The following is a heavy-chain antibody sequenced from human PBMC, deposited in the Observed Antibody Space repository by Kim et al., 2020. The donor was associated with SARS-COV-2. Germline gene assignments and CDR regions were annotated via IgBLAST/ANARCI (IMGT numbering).Heavy chain of an antibody. CDR1: GFTFSSYA. J-gene: IGHJ4*02. CDR3: AREWSGGLQWLVRGYFDY. V-gene: IGHV3-30*04. Sequence: GGSLRLSCAASGFTFSSYAMPWVRQAPGKGLEWVAVISYDGSNKYYADSVKGRFTISRDNSKNTLYLQMNSLRAEDTAVYYCAREWSGGLQWLVRGYFDYWGQGTLVTVSS. CDR2: ISYDGSNK. D-gene: IGHD6-19*01.